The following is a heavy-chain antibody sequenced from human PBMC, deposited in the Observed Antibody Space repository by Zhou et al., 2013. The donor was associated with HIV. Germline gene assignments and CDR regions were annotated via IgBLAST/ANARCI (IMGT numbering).Heavy chain of an antibody. CDR3: ARGPNQKGAARPYYYYYYMDV. V-gene: IGHV1-69*04. CDR2: IIPILGIA. Sequence: QVQLVQSGAEVKKPGSSVKVSCKASGGTFSSYAISWVRQAPGQGLEWMGRIIPILGIANYAQKFQGRVTITADKSTSTAYMELSSLRSEDTAVYYCARGPNQKGAARPYYYYYYMDVWGQRGPRVTGLL. CDR1: GGTFSSYA. J-gene: IGHJ6*03. D-gene: IGHD6-6*01.